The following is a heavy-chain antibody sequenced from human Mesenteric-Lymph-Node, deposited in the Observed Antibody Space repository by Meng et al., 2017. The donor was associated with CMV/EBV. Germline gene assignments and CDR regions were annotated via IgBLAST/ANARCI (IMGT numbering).Heavy chain of an antibody. Sequence: SVKVSCKASGGTFSSYAISWVRQAPGQGLEWMGGIIPILGTANYTQKFQGRVTITADKSTSTAYMELSSLRSEDTAVYYCASSSSGGGYFDYWGQGTLVTVSS. V-gene: IGHV1-69*10. CDR3: ASSSSGGGYFDY. J-gene: IGHJ4*02. CDR2: IIPILGTA. D-gene: IGHD6-19*01. CDR1: GGTFSSYA.